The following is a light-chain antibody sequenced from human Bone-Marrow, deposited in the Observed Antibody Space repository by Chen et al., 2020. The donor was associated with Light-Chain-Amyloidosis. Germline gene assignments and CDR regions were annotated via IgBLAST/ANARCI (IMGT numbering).Light chain of an antibody. J-gene: IGLJ3*02. V-gene: IGLV3-21*02. Sequence: SYVLTQPSSVSVAPGQTATIACGGNNIGSTSVHWYQQTPGQAPLLVVYDDSDRPSGIPERLSGSNSGNTATLPISGVEAGDEADYYCQGGDRSSDRPVFGGGTKLTVL. CDR3: QGGDRSSDRPV. CDR2: DDS. CDR1: NIGSTS.